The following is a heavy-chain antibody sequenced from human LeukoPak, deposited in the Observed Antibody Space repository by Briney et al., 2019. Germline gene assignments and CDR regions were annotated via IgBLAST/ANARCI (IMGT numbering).Heavy chain of an antibody. Sequence: PSETLSLTCTVSGGSISSSSYYWGWIRQPPGKGLEWIGSIYYSGSTYYNPSLKSRVTISVDTSKNQFSLKLSSVTAADTAVYYCARGAIVVVTAIPWYYFDYWGQGTLVTVSS. J-gene: IGHJ4*02. CDR3: ARGAIVVVTAIPWYYFDY. CDR1: GGSISSSSYY. CDR2: IYYSGST. V-gene: IGHV4-39*01. D-gene: IGHD2-21*02.